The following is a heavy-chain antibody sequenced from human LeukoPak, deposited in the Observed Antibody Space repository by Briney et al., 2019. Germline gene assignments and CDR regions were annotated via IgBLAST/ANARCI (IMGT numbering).Heavy chain of an antibody. V-gene: IGHV3-74*01. J-gene: IGHJ4*02. CDR1: GFTFSGYW. CDR3: TKHGEYTFDY. Sequence: GGSLRLSCAASGFTFSGYWMHWVRQAPGKGLVWVSRINTDGGNTNYADSVKGRFTISRDNAKDTLYLQTNSLRAEDTAVYYCTKHGEYTFDYWGQGTLVTVSS. CDR2: INTDGGNT. D-gene: IGHD4-17*01.